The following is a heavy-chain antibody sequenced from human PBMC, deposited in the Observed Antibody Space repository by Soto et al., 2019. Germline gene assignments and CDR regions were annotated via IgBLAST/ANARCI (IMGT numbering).Heavy chain of an antibody. J-gene: IGHJ6*02. V-gene: IGHV1-69*13. CDR2: IIPIFGTA. CDR3: ARDKSRGDGYTSYYYYYGMDV. CDR1: GGTFSSYA. D-gene: IGHD5-12*01. Sequence: GASVKVSCKASGGTFSSYAISWVRQAPGQGLEWMGGIIPIFGTANYAQKFQGRVTITADESTSTAYMELSSLRSEDTAVYYCARDKSRGDGYTSYYYYYGMDVWGQGTTVTV.